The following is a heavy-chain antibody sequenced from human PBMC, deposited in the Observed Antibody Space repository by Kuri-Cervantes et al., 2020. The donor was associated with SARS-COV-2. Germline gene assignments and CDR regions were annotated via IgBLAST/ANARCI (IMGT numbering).Heavy chain of an antibody. Sequence: LRLSCSVFGASIRQTRFSCAWIRQPPGRGLEWIGYSQARGSNSYTPSLKSRVAISVDTSRNQCSLTLSSVTAADTAVYYCAKMQGGQTSDSFYSPYMDVWGQGGTVTVSS. CDR1: GASIRQTRFS. J-gene: IGHJ6*03. CDR3: AKMQGGQTSDSFYSPYMDV. V-gene: IGHV4-30-2*01. CDR2: SQARGSN. D-gene: IGHD2-15*01.